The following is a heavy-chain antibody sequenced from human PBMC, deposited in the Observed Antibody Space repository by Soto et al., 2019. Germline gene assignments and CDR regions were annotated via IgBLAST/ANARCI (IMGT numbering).Heavy chain of an antibody. D-gene: IGHD4-17*01. CDR2: IYYSGST. J-gene: IGHJ4*02. V-gene: IGHV4-39*01. CDR1: GGSISSSSYY. Sequence: PSETLSLTCTVSGGSISSSSYYWGWIRQPPGKGLEWIGSIYYSGSTYYNPSLKSRVTISVDTSKNQFSLKLSSVTAADTAVYYCERQGYGHDSFDYWGQGTLVTVSS. CDR3: ERQGYGHDSFDY.